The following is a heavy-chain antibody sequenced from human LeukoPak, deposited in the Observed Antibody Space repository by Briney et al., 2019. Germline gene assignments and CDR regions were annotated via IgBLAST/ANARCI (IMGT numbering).Heavy chain of an antibody. D-gene: IGHD3-10*01. Sequence: SETLSLTCAVYGGSFSGYYWSWIRQPPGKGLEWIGEINHSGSTNYNPSLKSRVTISVDASKNQFSLKLSSVTAADTAVYYCARRRSGPLRGVIRGHYFDYWGQGTLVTVSS. CDR1: GGSFSGYY. CDR2: INHSGST. V-gene: IGHV4-34*01. CDR3: ARRRSGPLRGVIRGHYFDY. J-gene: IGHJ4*02.